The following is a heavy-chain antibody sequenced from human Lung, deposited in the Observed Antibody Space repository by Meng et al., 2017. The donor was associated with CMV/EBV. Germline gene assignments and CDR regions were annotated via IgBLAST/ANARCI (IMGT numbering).Heavy chain of an antibody. J-gene: IGHJ5*02. Sequence: ASVXVSCKASGYTFTDYGISWVRRAPGQGLEWMGWISAYNGDTNYARNLRGRVTMTTGTSTTTAYMELRSLRSDDTAVYYCARDLQYCGSTSCYDDCFDPWXQGTLVTVSS. V-gene: IGHV1-18*01. CDR1: GYTFTDYG. CDR2: ISAYNGDT. D-gene: IGHD2-2*01. CDR3: ARDLQYCGSTSCYDDCFDP.